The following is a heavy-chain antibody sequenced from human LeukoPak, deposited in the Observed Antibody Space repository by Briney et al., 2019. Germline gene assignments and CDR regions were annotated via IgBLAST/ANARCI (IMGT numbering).Heavy chain of an antibody. Sequence: GGSLRLSCAASGFTFSSYSMTWVRQAPGKGLEWVSSISSSSSYIYYADSVKGRFTISRDNAKNSLHLQMNSLRAEDTAVYYCASGDTAMALYYFDYWGQGTLVTVSS. V-gene: IGHV3-21*01. CDR1: GFTFSSYS. J-gene: IGHJ4*02. CDR3: ASGDTAMALYYFDY. CDR2: ISSSSSYI. D-gene: IGHD5-18*01.